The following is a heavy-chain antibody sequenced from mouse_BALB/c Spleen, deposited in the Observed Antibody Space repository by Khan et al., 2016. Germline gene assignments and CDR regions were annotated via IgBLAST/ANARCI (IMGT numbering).Heavy chain of an antibody. V-gene: IGHV3-2*02. Sequence: EVQLQESGPGLVKPSQSLSLTCTVTGYSITSDYAWNWIRQFPGNKLEWMGYITYSGLTNYNPSLKSRISITRDTSKNQFFLQLLSVTTEDTATYDCAYDGYYACFSYWGQGTLVTISA. CDR3: AYDGYYACFSY. J-gene: IGHJ3*01. CDR2: ITYSGLT. CDR1: GYSITSDYA. D-gene: IGHD2-3*01.